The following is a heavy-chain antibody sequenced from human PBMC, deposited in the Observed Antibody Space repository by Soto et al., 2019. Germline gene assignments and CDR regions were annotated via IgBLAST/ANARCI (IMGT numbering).Heavy chain of an antibody. CDR1: GGSISSYY. Sequence: SETLSLTCTVSGGSISSYYWSWIRQPPGKGLEWIGYIYYSGSTNYNPSLKSRVTISVDTSKNQFSLKLSSVTAADTAVYYCASADDYGDYGGVIDWGQGTLVTVS. J-gene: IGHJ4*02. V-gene: IGHV4-59*01. CDR2: IYYSGST. CDR3: ASADDYGDYGGVID. D-gene: IGHD4-17*01.